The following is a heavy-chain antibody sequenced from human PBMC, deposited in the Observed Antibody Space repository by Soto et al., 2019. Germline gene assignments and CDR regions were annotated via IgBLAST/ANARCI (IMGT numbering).Heavy chain of an antibody. J-gene: IGHJ5*02. CDR2: IYHSGST. D-gene: IGHD6-6*01. V-gene: IGHV4-30-2*01. CDR1: GGSISSGGYS. Sequence: LSLTCAVSGGSISSGGYSWSWIRQPPGKGLEWIGYIYHSGSTYYNPSLKSRVTISVDRSKNQFSLKLSSVTAADTAVYYCARAPPLYSSSSNWFDPWGQGTLVTVS. CDR3: ARAPPLYSSSSNWFDP.